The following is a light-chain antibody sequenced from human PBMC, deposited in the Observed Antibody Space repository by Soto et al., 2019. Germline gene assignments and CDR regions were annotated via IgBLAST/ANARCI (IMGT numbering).Light chain of an antibody. CDR2: EDS. Sequence: QSALTQPASVSGSPGQSITISCSGTSSDVGGYNYVSWYQQHPGKAPKLMMYEDSNRPSGVSDRFSGSKSGNTASLPISGLQAEDEADYFCCSFTSSTTLIFGGGTKLTVL. CDR1: SSDVGGYNY. V-gene: IGLV2-14*01. J-gene: IGLJ2*01. CDR3: CSFTSSTTLI.